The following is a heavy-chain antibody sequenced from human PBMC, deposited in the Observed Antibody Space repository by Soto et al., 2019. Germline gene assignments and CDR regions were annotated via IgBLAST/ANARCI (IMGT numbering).Heavy chain of an antibody. V-gene: IGHV3-15*01. D-gene: IGHD3-16*01. J-gene: IGHJ4*01. CDR3: ATPLPGSHDYSF. Sequence: PGGSLSLSCEASGVTVSNVWLTWICHARGKGGEWLGRIKSKSDGSTKEYGTPVNDTFITSRGDSKNTVDLQMPALRAVCTPLYYRATPLPGSHDYSFWGHGAMVTSPQ. CDR1: GVTVSNVW. CDR2: IKSKSDGSTK.